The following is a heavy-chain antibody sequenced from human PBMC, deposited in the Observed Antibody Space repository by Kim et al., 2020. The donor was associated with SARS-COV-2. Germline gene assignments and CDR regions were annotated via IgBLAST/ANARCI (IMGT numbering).Heavy chain of an antibody. V-gene: IGHV4-39*01. CDR2: IYYSGST. J-gene: IGHJ3*02. Sequence: SETLSLTCTVSGGSISSSSYYWGWIRQPPGKGLEWIGSIYYSGSTYYNPSLKSRVTISVDTSKNQFSLKLSSVTAADTAVYYCASYYGSGETGAFDIWGQGTMVTVSS. D-gene: IGHD3-10*01. CDR1: GGSISSSSYY. CDR3: ASYYGSGETGAFDI.